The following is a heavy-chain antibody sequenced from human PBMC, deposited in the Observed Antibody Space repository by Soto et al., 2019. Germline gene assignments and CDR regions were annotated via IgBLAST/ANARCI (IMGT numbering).Heavy chain of an antibody. CDR1: GFTFSSYA. CDR3: TRPLLADCGGDCYPLYYYYGMDV. Sequence: QVQLVESGGGVVQPGRSLRLSCAASGFTFSSYAMHWVRQAPGKGLEWVAVISYDGSNKYYADSVKGRFTISRDNSKNTLYLQMNSLRAEDTAFYYCTRPLLADCGGDCYPLYYYYGMDVWGQGTTVTVSS. V-gene: IGHV3-30-3*01. CDR2: ISYDGSNK. J-gene: IGHJ6*02. D-gene: IGHD2-21*01.